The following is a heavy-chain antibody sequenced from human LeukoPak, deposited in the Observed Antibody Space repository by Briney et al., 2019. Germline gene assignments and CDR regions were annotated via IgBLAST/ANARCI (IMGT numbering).Heavy chain of an antibody. V-gene: IGHV4-34*01. J-gene: IGHJ4*02. D-gene: IGHD3-16*01. CDR1: GGSFSGYY. CDR3: ARGRVSSFMITFGGVTHFDY. Sequence: SETLSLTCAVYGGSFSGYYWSWIRQPPGKGLEWIGEINHSGSTNYNPSLKSRVTISVDTSKNHFSLKLSSVTAADTAVYYCARGRVSSFMITFGGVTHFDYWGQGTLVTVSS. CDR2: INHSGST.